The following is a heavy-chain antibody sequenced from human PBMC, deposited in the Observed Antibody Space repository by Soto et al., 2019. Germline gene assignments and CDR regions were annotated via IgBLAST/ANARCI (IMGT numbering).Heavy chain of an antibody. Sequence: GGSLRLSCAASGFILSSFAIHWVRQAPGKGLEWAAVISYDGRKKYYADSMKGRFTISRDNSKNTLYLQMNSLSADDTAVYYCARQDHSGSGWFDTWGQGTLVTVSS. CDR2: ISYDGRKK. D-gene: IGHD3-22*01. V-gene: IGHV3-30*04. J-gene: IGHJ5*02. CDR3: ARQDHSGSGWFDT. CDR1: GFILSSFA.